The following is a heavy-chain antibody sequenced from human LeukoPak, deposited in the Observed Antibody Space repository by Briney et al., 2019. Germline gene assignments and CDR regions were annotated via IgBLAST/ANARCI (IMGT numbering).Heavy chain of an antibody. V-gene: IGHV3-21*04. CDR1: GFTFSSYS. D-gene: IGHD6-19*01. Sequence: TGGSLRLSCAASGFTFSSYSMNWVRQAPGKGLEWVSSISSSSSYIYYVDLVKGRFTISRDNAKNSLYLQMNSVRAEDTAVYYCAKGVAVAEFDYWGQGTLVTVSS. J-gene: IGHJ4*02. CDR2: ISSSSSYI. CDR3: AKGVAVAEFDY.